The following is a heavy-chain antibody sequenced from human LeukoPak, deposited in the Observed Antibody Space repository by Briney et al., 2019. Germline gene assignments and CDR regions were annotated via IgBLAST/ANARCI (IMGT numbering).Heavy chain of an antibody. Sequence: SETLSLTCTVSGYSISSGYYWGWIRQPPGKGLEWIGSIYHSGSTYYNPSLKSRVTISVDTSKNQFSLKLSSVTAADTAVYYCARARGRKTDYWGQGTLVTVSS. V-gene: IGHV4-38-2*02. CDR1: GYSISSGYY. CDR3: ARARGRKTDY. J-gene: IGHJ4*02. CDR2: IYHSGST. D-gene: IGHD6-25*01.